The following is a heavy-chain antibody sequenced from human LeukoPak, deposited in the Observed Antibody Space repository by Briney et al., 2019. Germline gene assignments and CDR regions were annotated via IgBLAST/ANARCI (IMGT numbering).Heavy chain of an antibody. CDR1: GFTVSSNH. D-gene: IGHD3-22*01. CDR2: IYSGGST. Sequence: GGSLRLSCAASGFTVSSNHMSWVRQAPGKGLEWVSVIYSGGSTYYADSVKGRFTISRDNSKNTLYLQMNSLRAEDTAVYYCARDRPRGGYYRSYYYYGMDVWGQGTTVTVSS. J-gene: IGHJ6*02. CDR3: ARDRPRGGYYRSYYYYGMDV. V-gene: IGHV3-66*01.